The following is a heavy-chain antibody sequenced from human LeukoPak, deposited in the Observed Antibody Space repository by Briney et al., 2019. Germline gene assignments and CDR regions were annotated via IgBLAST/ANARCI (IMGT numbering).Heavy chain of an antibody. CDR2: IYHGGNT. Sequence: SETLSLTCTVSGFSISSGYYWGWIRQPPGEGLEWIGNIYHGGNTFYNPSLKSRVTISVDTSKNQFSLKLSSVTAADTAVYYCARRPLRFSYYYMDVWGKGTTVTVSS. V-gene: IGHV4-38-2*02. CDR3: ARRPLRFSYYYMDV. J-gene: IGHJ6*03. D-gene: IGHD3-3*01. CDR1: GFSISSGYY.